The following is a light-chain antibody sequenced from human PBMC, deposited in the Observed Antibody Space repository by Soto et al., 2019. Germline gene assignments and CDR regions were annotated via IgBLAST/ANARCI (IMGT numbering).Light chain of an antibody. CDR1: QTISSW. J-gene: IGKJ1*01. V-gene: IGKV1-5*03. Sequence: DIQMTQSPSTLSGSVGDRVTITCRASQTISSWLAWYQQKPGKAPKLLIYKASTLKSGDPSRFSGSGSGTEFTLTISSLQPDVFTTYCCQRYNSYSEAFGQGTKVDIK. CDR2: KAS. CDR3: QRYNSYSEA.